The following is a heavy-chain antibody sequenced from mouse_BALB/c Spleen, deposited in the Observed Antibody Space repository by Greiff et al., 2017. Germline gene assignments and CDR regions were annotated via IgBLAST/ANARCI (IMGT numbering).Heavy chain of an antibody. V-gene: IGHV1-7*01. CDR2: INPSTGYT. J-gene: IGHJ4*01. CDR3: ARGYGGYYYAMDY. Sequence: QVQLQQSGAELAKPGASVKMSCKASGYTFTSYWMYWVKQRPGQGLEWIGYINPSTGYTEYNQKFKDKATLTADKSSSTAYMQLSSLTSEDSAVYYCARGYGGYYYAMDYWGQGTSVTVSS. D-gene: IGHD3-1*01. CDR1: GYTFTSYW.